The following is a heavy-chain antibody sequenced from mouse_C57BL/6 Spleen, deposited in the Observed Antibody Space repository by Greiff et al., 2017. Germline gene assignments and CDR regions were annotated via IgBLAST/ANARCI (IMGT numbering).Heavy chain of an antibody. V-gene: IGHV1-26*01. Sequence: VQLQQSGPELVKPGASVKISCKASGYTFTDYYMNWVKQSHGKSLEWIGDINPNNGGTSYNQKFKGKATLTVDKSSSTAYMELRSLTSEDSAVYYCARGIRYYFDYWGQGTTLTVSS. CDR3: ARGIRYYFDY. CDR2: INPNNGGT. CDR1: GYTFTDYY. J-gene: IGHJ2*01.